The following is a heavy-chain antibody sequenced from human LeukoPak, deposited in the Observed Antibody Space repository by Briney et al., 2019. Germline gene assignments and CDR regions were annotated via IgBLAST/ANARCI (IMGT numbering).Heavy chain of an antibody. CDR3: AREGGDYYDSSGYYLDY. Sequence: GSSVKVSCKASGGTFSSYAISWVRQAPGQGLEWMGRIIPIFGTANYAQKFQGRVTLTTDESTSTAYMELSSLRSEDTAVYYCAREGGDYYDSSGYYLDYWGQGTLVTVSS. V-gene: IGHV1-69*05. CDR1: GGTFSSYA. D-gene: IGHD3-22*01. J-gene: IGHJ4*02. CDR2: IIPIFGTA.